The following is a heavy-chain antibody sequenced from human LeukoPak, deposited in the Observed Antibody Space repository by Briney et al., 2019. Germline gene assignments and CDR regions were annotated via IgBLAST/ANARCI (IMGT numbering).Heavy chain of an antibody. D-gene: IGHD2-2*01. Sequence: GGSLRLSCAASGFTFSSYAMRWVRQAPGKGLEWVAVISYDGSNKYYADSVKGRFTISRDNSKNTLYLQMNSLRAEDTAVYYCARLGTYCSSTSCSSPWGQGTLVTVSS. J-gene: IGHJ5*02. CDR2: ISYDGSNK. CDR1: GFTFSSYA. CDR3: ARLGTYCSSTSCSSP. V-gene: IGHV3-30*01.